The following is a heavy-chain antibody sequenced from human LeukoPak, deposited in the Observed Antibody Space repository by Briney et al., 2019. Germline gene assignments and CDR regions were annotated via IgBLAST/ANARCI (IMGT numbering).Heavy chain of an antibody. J-gene: IGHJ3*02. CDR2: INPSGGST. V-gene: IGHV1-46*01. CDR1: GYTFTSYY. D-gene: IGHD3-10*01. Sequence: ASVKVSCKASGYTFTSYYMHWVRQAPGQGLEWMEIINPSGGSTSYAQKFQGRVTMTRDTSTSTVYMELSSLRSEDTAVYYCARDYHGSGSPSAFDIWGQGTMVTVSS. CDR3: ARDYHGSGSPSAFDI.